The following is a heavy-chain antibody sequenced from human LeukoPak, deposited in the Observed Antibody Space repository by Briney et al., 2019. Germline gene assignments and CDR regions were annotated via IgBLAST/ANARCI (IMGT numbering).Heavy chain of an antibody. V-gene: IGHV1-24*01. J-gene: IGHJ5*02. CDR3: VAARIDWGRNWFDP. D-gene: IGHD3-9*01. Sequence: GASVKVSCKVSGDILTELAIHWVGQAPGKGLEWMGGFDPEDGETTYAQKFQGRVSMTEDTSTDTAYMEVSSPESDDTAVYYCVAARIDWGRNWFDPWGQGTLLIVSS. CDR1: GDILTELA. CDR2: FDPEDGET.